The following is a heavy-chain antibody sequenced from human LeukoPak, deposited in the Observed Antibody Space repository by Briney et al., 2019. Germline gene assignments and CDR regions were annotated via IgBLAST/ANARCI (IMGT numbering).Heavy chain of an antibody. CDR1: GGSISNYY. CDR2: IYYSGST. V-gene: IGHV4-59*01. Sequence: SETLSLTCTASGGSISNYYWNWLRQPLGKGLEWIGYIYYSGSTNYNPSLKSRVTMSLDTSKNQFSLRLTSVTAADTAVYYCARGFDSKSTYFDYWGQGTLVTVSS. CDR3: ARGFDSKSTYFDY. J-gene: IGHJ4*02. D-gene: IGHD5-12*01.